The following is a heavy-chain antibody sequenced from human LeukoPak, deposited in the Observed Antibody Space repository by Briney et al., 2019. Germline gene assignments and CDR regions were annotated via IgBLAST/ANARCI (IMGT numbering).Heavy chain of an antibody. D-gene: IGHD2-2*01. CDR1: GFTFSSYG. V-gene: IGHV3-30*02. CDR3: AKADSHYCSSTSCYADY. J-gene: IGHJ4*02. Sequence: GGSLRLSCAASGFTFSSYGMHWVRQAPGKGLEWVSFIRYDGSNKYYADSVKGRFTISRDNSKNTLYLQMNSLRAEDTAVYYCAKADSHYCSSTSCYADYWGQGTLVTVSS. CDR2: IRYDGSNK.